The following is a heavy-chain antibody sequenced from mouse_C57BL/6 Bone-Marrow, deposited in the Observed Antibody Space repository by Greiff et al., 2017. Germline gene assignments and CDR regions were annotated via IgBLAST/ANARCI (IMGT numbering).Heavy chain of an antibody. D-gene: IGHD2-1*01. CDR2: ISSGGDYI. Sequence: EVQRVESGEGLVKPGGSLKLSCAASGFTFSSYAMSWVRQTPGKRLEWIAYISSGGDYIYYADTVKGRFTISSDNARTTLYLQMSSRKSEDTAMYYCTRGYYGNSGYAMDYWGQGTSVTVSS. CDR1: GFTFSSYA. V-gene: IGHV5-9-1*02. J-gene: IGHJ4*01. CDR3: TRGYYGNSGYAMDY.